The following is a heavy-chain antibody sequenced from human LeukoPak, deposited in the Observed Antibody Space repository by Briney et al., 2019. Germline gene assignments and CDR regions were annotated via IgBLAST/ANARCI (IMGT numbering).Heavy chain of an antibody. J-gene: IGHJ4*02. CDR2: ISWNSGSI. Sequence: GRSLRLSCAASGFIFDDYAMHWVRQAPGKGLEWVSGISWNSGSIGYADSVKGRFTISRDNAKNSLYLQMNSLRAEDTALYYCAKDVLLVSGSGSYCDYWGQGTLVTVPS. CDR1: GFIFDDYA. D-gene: IGHD3-10*01. CDR3: AKDVLLVSGSGSYCDY. V-gene: IGHV3-9*01.